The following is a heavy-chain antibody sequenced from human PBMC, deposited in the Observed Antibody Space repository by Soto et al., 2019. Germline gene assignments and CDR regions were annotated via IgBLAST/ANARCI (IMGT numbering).Heavy chain of an antibody. CDR3: ARAGSLLWFGELLVDY. J-gene: IGHJ4*02. CDR2: IYYSGST. Sequence: QVQLQESGPGLVKPSQTLSLTCTVSGGSISSGDYYWSWIRQPPGKGLEWIGYIYYSGSTYYNPSLKSRVTISVDTSKNQFSLKLSSVTAADTAVYYCARAGSLLWFGELLVDYWGQGTLVTVSS. CDR1: GGSISSGDYY. D-gene: IGHD3-10*01. V-gene: IGHV4-30-4*01.